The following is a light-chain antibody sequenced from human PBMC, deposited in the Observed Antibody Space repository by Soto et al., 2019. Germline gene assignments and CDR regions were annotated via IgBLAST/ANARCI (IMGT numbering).Light chain of an antibody. CDR3: QQYGSPST. CDR2: GVS. Sequence: EIVLTQSPGTLSLSPGERATLSCRASQSVASRYLAWYQQKPGQAPRLLIYGVSSRATGTPDRFIGSGSGTDFTLTISRLEPEDFVVYYCQQYGSPSTFGQGTKVEMK. J-gene: IGKJ1*01. V-gene: IGKV3-20*01. CDR1: QSVASRY.